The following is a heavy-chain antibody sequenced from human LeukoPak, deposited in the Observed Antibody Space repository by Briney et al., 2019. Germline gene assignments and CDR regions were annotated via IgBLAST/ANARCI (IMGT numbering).Heavy chain of an antibody. CDR2: MYYDGTT. CDR1: GGTFSGYY. D-gene: IGHD3-22*01. V-gene: IGHV4-59*01. Sequence: SETLSLTCGVYGGTFSGYYWSWIRQPPGKGLEWIGYMYYDGTTNYNPSLKSRVTISVDTSKNQFSLKLKSVTAADTAVYYCAREKAYYYDPWGQGTLVTVSS. CDR3: AREKAYYYDP. J-gene: IGHJ4*02.